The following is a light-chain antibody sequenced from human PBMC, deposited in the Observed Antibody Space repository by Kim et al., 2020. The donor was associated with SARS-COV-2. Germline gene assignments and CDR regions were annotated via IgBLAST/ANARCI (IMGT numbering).Light chain of an antibody. Sequence: EIVLTQSPDTLSLSPGEGATLSCRASQSVTSGNLAWYQHKPGQAPRLLIYAASNRAAGISDRFSGSGSGTDFTLAISRLEPEDCAVYYCQQDGSAPWTFGQGTKVEIK. V-gene: IGKV3-20*01. J-gene: IGKJ1*01. CDR3: QQDGSAPWT. CDR1: QSVTSGN. CDR2: AAS.